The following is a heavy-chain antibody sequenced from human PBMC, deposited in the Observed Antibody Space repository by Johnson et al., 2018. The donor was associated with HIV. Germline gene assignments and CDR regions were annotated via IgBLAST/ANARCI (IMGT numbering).Heavy chain of an antibody. CDR2: IKDDGSEK. D-gene: IGHD4-11*01. CDR3: ARHYSENIYAAFSL. J-gene: IGHJ3*01. V-gene: IGHV3-7*05. CDR1: GFTFSSFW. Sequence: VQLVESGGGLVQPGGSLRLSCAASGFTFSSFWMTWVRQAPGKGLEWVANIKDDGSEKSYVDSVKGRFTISRDNAKNSLYLQMSSLRAEDTAIYYCARHYSENIYAAFSLWGQGT.